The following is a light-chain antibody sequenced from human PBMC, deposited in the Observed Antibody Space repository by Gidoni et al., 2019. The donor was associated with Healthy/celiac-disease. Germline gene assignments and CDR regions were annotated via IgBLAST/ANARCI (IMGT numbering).Light chain of an antibody. V-gene: IGKV3-20*01. Sequence: SLSPGERATLSCRASQSVSSSYLAWYQQKPGQAPRLLIYGASSGSGTDFTLTISRLEPEDFAVYYCQQYGSSPPFTFGPGTKVDIK. CDR2: GAS. CDR3: QQYGSSPPFT. CDR1: QSVSSSY. J-gene: IGKJ3*01.